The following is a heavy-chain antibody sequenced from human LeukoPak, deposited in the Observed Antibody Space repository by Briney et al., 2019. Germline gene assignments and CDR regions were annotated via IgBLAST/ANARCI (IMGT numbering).Heavy chain of an antibody. J-gene: IGHJ4*02. CDR3: ARQRAGFTVTTSDY. D-gene: IGHD4-17*01. CDR2: ISGSGSTI. CDR1: GFTLSSYS. V-gene: IGHV3-48*01. Sequence: GGSLRLSCAASGFTLSSYSMNWVRQAPGKGLEWISYISGSGSTIYFADSVKGRFTISRDNAKNLLHLQMNSLRAEDTAVYYCARQRAGFTVTTSDYWGQGTLVTVSS.